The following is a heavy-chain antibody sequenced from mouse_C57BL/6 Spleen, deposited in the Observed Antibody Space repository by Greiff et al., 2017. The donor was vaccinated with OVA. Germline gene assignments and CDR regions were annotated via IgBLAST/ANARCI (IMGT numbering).Heavy chain of an antibody. Sequence: VQLKESVAELVRPGASVKLSCKASGFNIKNTYMHWVKQRPEQGLEWIGRIDPANGNTEYDPKFQGKATLNADTSSNTAYLQLSSLTSEDTAIYYCAGYGRYAMDYWGQGTSVTVSS. V-gene: IGHV14-3*01. J-gene: IGHJ4*01. D-gene: IGHD2-1*01. CDR3: AGYGRYAMDY. CDR2: IDPANGNT. CDR1: GFNIKNTY.